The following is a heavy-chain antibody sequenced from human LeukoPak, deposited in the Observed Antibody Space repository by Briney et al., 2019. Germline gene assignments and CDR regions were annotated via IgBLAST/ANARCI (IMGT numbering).Heavy chain of an antibody. CDR2: ISGSGGST. CDR3: AKGRGWLQFFDY. CDR1: GFTFSSYA. J-gene: IGHJ4*02. Sequence: GGSLRLSCAASGFTFSSYAMSWVRQAPGKGLEWVSAISGSGGSTYYADSVKGRFTIARDNSKNTLYLQMNSLRAEDTAVYFCAKGRGWLQFFDYWGQGTLVTVSS. V-gene: IGHV3-23*01. D-gene: IGHD5-24*01.